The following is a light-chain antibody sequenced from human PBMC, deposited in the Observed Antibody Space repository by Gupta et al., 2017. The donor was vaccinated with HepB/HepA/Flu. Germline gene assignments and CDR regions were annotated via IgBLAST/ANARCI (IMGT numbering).Light chain of an antibody. Sequence: EIVLTQSPRTLSLSPGERATLSCRASQSFTSGYLAWYQQKPGQAPRLLIYGASSRATGIPDRFSGRESGTDFTLIISRREPEDFAVYYCQHYDDSIPVSFGGGTKVE. CDR2: GAS. J-gene: IGKJ4*01. CDR3: QHYDDSIPVS. V-gene: IGKV3-20*01. CDR1: QSFTSGY.